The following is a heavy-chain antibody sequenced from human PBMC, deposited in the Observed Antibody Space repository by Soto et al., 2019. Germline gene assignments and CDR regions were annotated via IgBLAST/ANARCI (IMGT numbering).Heavy chain of an antibody. J-gene: IGHJ5*02. CDR2: IDGSGGTT. V-gene: IGHV3-23*01. CDR3: AKNSGWFNT. D-gene: IGHD3-10*01. Sequence: EFQVLQSGGGLVQPGGSLTLSCAASGFPFSSTDMTWVRQAPGKGLEWVSTIDGSGGTTYYADSVKGRFTISRGNSINTVFLQMNSLRADATALYFCAKNSGWFNTWGQGALVTVSS. CDR1: GFPFSSTD.